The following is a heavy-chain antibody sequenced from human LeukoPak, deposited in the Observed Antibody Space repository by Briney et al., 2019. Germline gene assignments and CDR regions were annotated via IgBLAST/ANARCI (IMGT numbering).Heavy chain of an antibody. J-gene: IGHJ4*02. D-gene: IGHD5-24*01. CDR2: IYYSGST. V-gene: IGHV4-59*01. CDR3: ARGSRRDGYNYFDY. CDR1: GGSISSYY. Sequence: PSETLSLTXTVSGGSISSYYWSWIRQPPGKGLEWIGYIYYSGSTNYNPSLKSRVTISVDTSKNQFSLKLSSVTAADTAVYYCARGSRRDGYNYFDYWGQGTLVTVSS.